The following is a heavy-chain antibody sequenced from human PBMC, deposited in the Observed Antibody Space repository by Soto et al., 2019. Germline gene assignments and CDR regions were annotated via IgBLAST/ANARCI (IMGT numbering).Heavy chain of an antibody. Sequence: QVQLVESGGGLVXPGGSXRXSXAASGFTFSDYYMSWIRQAPGKGLEWVSYISSSGSTIYYADSVKGRFTISRDNAKNSLYLQMNSLRAEDTAVYYCASPTVTPHYGMDVWGQGTTVTVSS. J-gene: IGHJ6*02. CDR3: ASPTVTPHYGMDV. CDR1: GFTFSDYY. D-gene: IGHD4-17*01. CDR2: ISSSGSTI. V-gene: IGHV3-11*01.